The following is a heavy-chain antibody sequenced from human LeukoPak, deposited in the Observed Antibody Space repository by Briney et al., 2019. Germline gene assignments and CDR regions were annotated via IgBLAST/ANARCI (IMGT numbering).Heavy chain of an antibody. Sequence: PGRSLRLSCAASGFTFSSYAMSWVRQAPGMGLEWVSAISGSGGDTHYADSVKGRFTISRDNSKNTLYLQMNSLRAEDTAVYYCAKSRWDSGYDLYDWGQGTLVTVSS. CDR2: ISGSGGDT. CDR1: GFTFSSYA. J-gene: IGHJ4*02. D-gene: IGHD5-12*01. CDR3: AKSRWDSGYDLYD. V-gene: IGHV3-23*01.